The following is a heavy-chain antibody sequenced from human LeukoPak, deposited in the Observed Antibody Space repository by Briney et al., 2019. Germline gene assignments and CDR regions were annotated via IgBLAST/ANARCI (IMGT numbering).Heavy chain of an antibody. D-gene: IGHD6-13*01. CDR2: INPNSGGT. CDR3: ANEAPGIAAAEGNWFDP. J-gene: IGHJ5*02. V-gene: IGHV1-2*02. Sequence: ASVKVSCKASGYTFTGYYIHWVRQAPGQALEWMGWINPNSGGTNYAQKFQGRVTMTRDTSISTAYMELSRLRSDDTAVYYCANEAPGIAAAEGNWFDPWGQGTLVTVSS. CDR1: GYTFTGYY.